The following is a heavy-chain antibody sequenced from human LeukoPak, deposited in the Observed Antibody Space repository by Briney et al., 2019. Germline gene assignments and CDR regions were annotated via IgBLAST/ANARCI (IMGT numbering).Heavy chain of an antibody. J-gene: IGHJ4*02. V-gene: IGHV4-59*01. Sequence: PSETLSLTCTVYGGSISSYYWSWIRQPPGKGLEWIGYIYYSGSTNYNPSLKSRVTISVDTSKNQFSLKLSSVTAADTAVYYCARVVSSGGSLAFDYWGQGTLVTVSS. CDR1: GGSISSYY. CDR3: ARVVSSGGSLAFDY. CDR2: IYYSGST. D-gene: IGHD2-15*01.